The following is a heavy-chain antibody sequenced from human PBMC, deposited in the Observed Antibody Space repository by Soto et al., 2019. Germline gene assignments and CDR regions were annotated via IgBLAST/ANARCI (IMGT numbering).Heavy chain of an antibody. Sequence: EVQLLESGGGLVQPGGSLRLSCAASGFTFSNYAMSWVRQAPGKGLERVSGISGSASRTYYADSVKGRFTISRDNSKDTLYLQMNSLRAEDTATYYCAGRPWRAGDWSSYYFDYWGQGTLVTVSS. V-gene: IGHV3-23*01. D-gene: IGHD3-9*01. CDR2: ISGSASRT. CDR1: GFTFSNYA. CDR3: AGRPWRAGDWSSYYFDY. J-gene: IGHJ4*02.